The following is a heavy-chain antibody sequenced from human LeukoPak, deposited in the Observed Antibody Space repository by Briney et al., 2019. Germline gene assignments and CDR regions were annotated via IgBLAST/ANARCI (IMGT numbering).Heavy chain of an antibody. Sequence: QPGGSLRLSCEASGFPFSGHWMTWVRQAPGKGLEWVANINPDGSEKNYMDSVQGRFAISRDSSQNSMYLQMNSLRAEDTAVYYCARDAWHDQPDYWGPGALVTVSS. CDR3: ARDAWHDQPDY. CDR1: GFPFSGHW. CDR2: INPDGSEK. J-gene: IGHJ4*02. V-gene: IGHV3-7*01. D-gene: IGHD3-3*01.